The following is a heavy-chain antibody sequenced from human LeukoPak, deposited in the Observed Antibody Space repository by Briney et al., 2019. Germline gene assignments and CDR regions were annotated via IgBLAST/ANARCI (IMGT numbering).Heavy chain of an antibody. CDR3: AREGGYYYFDY. J-gene: IGHJ4*02. CDR1: GFTFSSYW. D-gene: IGHD6-25*01. CDR2: INSDGSST. Sequence: SGGSLRLSCAASGFTFSSYWMHWVRQAPGKGLVWVSRINSDGSSTSYADSVKGRFTISRDNAKNTLYLQMNSLRAEDTAVYYCAREGGYYYFDYWGQGTLVTVSS. V-gene: IGHV3-74*01.